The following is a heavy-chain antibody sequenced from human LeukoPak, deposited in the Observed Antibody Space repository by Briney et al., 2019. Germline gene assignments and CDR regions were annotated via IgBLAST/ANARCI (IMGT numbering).Heavy chain of an antibody. J-gene: IGHJ4*02. CDR3: ARSHRGGYYFDY. CDR2: ISGSGVST. CDR1: GFTFSSSA. D-gene: IGHD3-16*01. Sequence: GGSLRLSCAASGFTFSSSAMSWVRQAPGKGLEWVSAISGSGVSTYYADSVKGRFTISRDDSKNTLCLQMNSLRAEDTAVYYCARSHRGGYYFDYWGQGTLVTVSS. V-gene: IGHV3-23*01.